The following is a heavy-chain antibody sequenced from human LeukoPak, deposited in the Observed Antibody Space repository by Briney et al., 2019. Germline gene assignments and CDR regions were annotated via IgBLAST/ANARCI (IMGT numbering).Heavy chain of an antibody. CDR3: ARGVGYYDILTGYFFDP. J-gene: IGHJ5*02. CDR1: GFTFSSYW. V-gene: IGHV3-74*01. Sequence: GGSLRLSCAASGFTFSSYWMHWVRQAPGKGLVWVSRINSDGSSTSYADSVNGRFTISRDNAKNTLYLQVNSLRAEDTAVYYCARGVGYYDILTGYFFDPWGQGTLVTVSS. CDR2: INSDGSST. D-gene: IGHD3-9*01.